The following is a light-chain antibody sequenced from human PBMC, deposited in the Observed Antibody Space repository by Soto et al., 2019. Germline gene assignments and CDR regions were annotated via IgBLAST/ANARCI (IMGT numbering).Light chain of an antibody. CDR1: SSYIGSNT. CDR2: SNS. V-gene: IGLV1-44*01. CDR3: AAWDDSLNGYV. J-gene: IGLJ1*01. Sequence: QSVLSQPPSTSGTPGQRVTISCSGSSSYIGSNTVNWYQHLPGTAPKLLIYSNSQRPSGVPDRFSGSKSATSASLAVSGLRSEDEADYYCAAWDDSLNGYVFGTGTKV.